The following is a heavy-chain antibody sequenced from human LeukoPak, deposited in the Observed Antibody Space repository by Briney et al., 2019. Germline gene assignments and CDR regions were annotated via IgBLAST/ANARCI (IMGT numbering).Heavy chain of an antibody. J-gene: IGHJ4*02. V-gene: IGHV3-11*01. CDR3: ARAAGIVGATDYFDY. CDR2: ISSSGSTI. CDR1: GFTFSDAW. Sequence: SGGSLRLSCAASGFTFSDAWMSWIRQAPGKGLEWVSYISSSGSTIYYADSVKGRFTISRDNAKNSLYLQMNSLRAEDTAVYYCARAAGIVGATDYFDYWGQGTLVTVSS. D-gene: IGHD1-26*01.